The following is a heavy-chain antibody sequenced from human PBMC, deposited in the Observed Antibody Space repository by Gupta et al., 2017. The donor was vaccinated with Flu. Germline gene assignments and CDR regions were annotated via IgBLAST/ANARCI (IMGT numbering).Heavy chain of an antibody. V-gene: IGHV3-9*01. Sequence: SGFKFDDFALRGVWRPPGEGLEWDSGSRWNSGSSDYADSGKGRILISSDNAKNSLYLQMNSLRAEDTAFYYCVKESRSSSWALFEKWGQGILVTVXS. CDR3: VKESRSSSWALFEK. D-gene: IGHD6-13*01. CDR1: GFKFDDFA. CDR2: SRWNSGSS. J-gene: IGHJ4*02.